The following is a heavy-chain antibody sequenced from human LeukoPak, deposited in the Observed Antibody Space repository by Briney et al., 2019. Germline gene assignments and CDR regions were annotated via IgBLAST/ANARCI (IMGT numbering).Heavy chain of an antibody. CDR1: GFTFSSYA. V-gene: IGHV3-23*01. Sequence: PGGSLRLSCAASGFTFSSYAMSWVRQAPGKGLEWVSAISGSGGSTYYADSVKGRLTISRDNSKNTMYLQMNSLRAEDTAVYYCAKGPTYYFDSSALKYFDYWGQGTLVTVSS. CDR2: ISGSGGST. J-gene: IGHJ4*02. D-gene: IGHD3-22*01. CDR3: AKGPTYYFDSSALKYFDY.